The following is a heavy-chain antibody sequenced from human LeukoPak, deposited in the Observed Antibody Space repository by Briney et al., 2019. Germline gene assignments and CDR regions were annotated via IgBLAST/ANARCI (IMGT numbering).Heavy chain of an antibody. CDR2: ISWNSGSI. V-gene: IGHV3-9*01. J-gene: IGHJ4*02. Sequence: PGRSLGLSCAASGFTFDDYAMHWVRQAPGKGLEWVSGISWNSGSIGYADSVKGRFTISRDNAKNSLYLQMNSLRAEDTALYYCAKAFGSSGWYNALDYWGQGTLVTVSS. D-gene: IGHD6-19*01. CDR1: GFTFDDYA. CDR3: AKAFGSSGWYNALDY.